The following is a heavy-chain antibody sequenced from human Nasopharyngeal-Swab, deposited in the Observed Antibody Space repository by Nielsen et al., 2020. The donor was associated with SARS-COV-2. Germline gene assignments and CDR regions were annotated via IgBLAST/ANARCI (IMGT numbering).Heavy chain of an antibody. J-gene: IGHJ4*02. D-gene: IGHD3-3*01. Sequence: GESLKISCAASGFTFSSYGMHWVRQAPGKGLEWVAVISYDGSNKYYADSVKGRFTISRDNSKNTLYLQMNSLRAEDTAVYYCAKDRSPNSWSGYHFDYWGQGTLVTVSS. CDR2: ISYDGSNK. CDR1: GFTFSSYG. V-gene: IGHV3-30*18. CDR3: AKDRSPNSWSGYHFDY.